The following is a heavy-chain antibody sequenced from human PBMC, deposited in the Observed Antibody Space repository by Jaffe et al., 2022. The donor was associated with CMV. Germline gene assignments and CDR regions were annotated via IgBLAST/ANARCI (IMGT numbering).Heavy chain of an antibody. CDR1: GYTFTSYG. D-gene: IGHD3-22*01. J-gene: IGHJ5*02. CDR2: ISAYNGNT. V-gene: IGHV1-18*01. CDR3: ARVSSQFGGTMIVVESWFDP. Sequence: QVQLVQSGAEVKKPGASVKVSCKASGYTFTSYGISWVRQAPGQGLEWMGWISAYNGNTNYAQKLQGRVTMTTDTSTSTAYMELRSLRSDDTAVYYCARVSSQFGGTMIVVESWFDPWGQGTLVTVSS.